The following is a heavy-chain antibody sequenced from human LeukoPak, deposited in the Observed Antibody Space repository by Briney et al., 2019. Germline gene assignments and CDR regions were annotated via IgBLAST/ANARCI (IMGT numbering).Heavy chain of an antibody. CDR1: GGSVSSYY. Sequence: SETLSLTCTVSGGSVSSYYWNWIRQPPGKGLEWIGSLYHSGNSYYNPSLKSRATISVDTSKNHFSLKLRSVTAADTAVYYCARAETYSSDWYDPFFDYWGQGTLVTVSS. J-gene: IGHJ4*02. CDR3: ARAETYSSDWYDPFFDY. CDR2: LYHSGNS. V-gene: IGHV4-38-2*02. D-gene: IGHD6-19*01.